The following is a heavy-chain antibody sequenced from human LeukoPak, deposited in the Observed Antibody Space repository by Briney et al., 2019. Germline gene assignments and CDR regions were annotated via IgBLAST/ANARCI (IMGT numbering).Heavy chain of an antibody. CDR2: IYYSGST. Sequence: SETLSLTCTVSGGSISSSNYYWGWIRQPPVKGLERIGSIYYSGSTYYNPSLKGRVTISADTSKNQFALKLSSVTAADTAVYYCARVSGSSRNDYWGPGALVTVSS. CDR3: ARVSGSSRNDY. D-gene: IGHD1-26*01. J-gene: IGHJ4*02. V-gene: IGHV4-39*01. CDR1: GGSISSSNYY.